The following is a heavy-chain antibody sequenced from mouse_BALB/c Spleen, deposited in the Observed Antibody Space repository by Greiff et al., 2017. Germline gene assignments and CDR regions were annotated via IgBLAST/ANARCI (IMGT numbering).Heavy chain of an antibody. CDR1: GYTFTSYW. J-gene: IGHJ4*01. CDR3: TSITTAPYYDAMDY. CDR2: IYPGNSDT. V-gene: IGHV1-5*01. Sequence: EVQLQQSGTVLARPGASVKMSCKASGYTFTSYWMHWVTQRPGQGLEWIGAIYPGNSDTSYNQKFKGKAKLTAVTSTSTAYMELSSLTNEDSAVYDSTSITTAPYYDAMDYWGQGTSVTVSS. D-gene: IGHD1-2*01.